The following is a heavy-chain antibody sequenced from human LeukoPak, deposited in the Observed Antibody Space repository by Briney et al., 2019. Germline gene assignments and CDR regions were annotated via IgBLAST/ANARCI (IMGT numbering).Heavy chain of an antibody. CDR1: GGSISSGGYS. Sequence: PSQTLSLTCAVSGGSISSGGYSWSWIRQPPGKGLEWIGYIYHSGSTYYNPSLKSRVTISVDRSKNQFSLKLSSVTAADTAVYYCARVEMGESFDYWGQGTRVTVSS. J-gene: IGHJ4*02. CDR2: IYHSGST. D-gene: IGHD3-16*01. V-gene: IGHV4-30-2*01. CDR3: ARVEMGESFDY.